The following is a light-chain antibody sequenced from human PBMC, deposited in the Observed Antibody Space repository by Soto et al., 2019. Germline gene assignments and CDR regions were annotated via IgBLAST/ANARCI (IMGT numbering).Light chain of an antibody. CDR1: QSVSIKY. CDR3: HGQQYGVSSTYT. Sequence: EIVLTQSPGTLPLSPGERATLSCRASQSVSIKYIAWYQQKPGQAPRLLIYGGSNRASGIPDRFSGSGSGTDFTLTISRLEPEDIAVYSCHGQQYGVSSTYTFGQGTKLEIK. CDR2: GGS. J-gene: IGKJ2*01. V-gene: IGKV3-20*01.